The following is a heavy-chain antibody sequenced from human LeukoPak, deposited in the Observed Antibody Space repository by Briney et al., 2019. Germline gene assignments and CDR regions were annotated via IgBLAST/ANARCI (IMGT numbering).Heavy chain of an antibody. J-gene: IGHJ3*02. CDR2: IRYDGSNK. D-gene: IGHD3-9*01. CDR1: AFTFSNFD. V-gene: IGHV3-30*02. CDR3: ADSYDIWGSPGAFDI. Sequence: GGSLRLSCAASAFTFSNFDMHWVRQAPGMGLEWVAFIRYDGSNKYYADSVKGRFTISRDNSKNTLYLQMNSLRAEDTAVYYCADSYDIWGSPGAFDIWGQGTMVTVSS.